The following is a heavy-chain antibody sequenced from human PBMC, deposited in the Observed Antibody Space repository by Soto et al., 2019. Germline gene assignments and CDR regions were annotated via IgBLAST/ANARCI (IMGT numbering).Heavy chain of an antibody. Sequence: TLSLTCAVSVGSISSGGYSWSWIRQPPGKGLEWIGYIYHSGSTYYNPSLKSRVTISVDRSKNQFSLKLSSVTAADTAVYYCARDRLSQGLDPWGQGTLVTVSS. J-gene: IGHJ5*02. CDR3: ARDRLSQGLDP. CDR1: VGSISSGGYS. V-gene: IGHV4-30-2*01. CDR2: IYHSGST.